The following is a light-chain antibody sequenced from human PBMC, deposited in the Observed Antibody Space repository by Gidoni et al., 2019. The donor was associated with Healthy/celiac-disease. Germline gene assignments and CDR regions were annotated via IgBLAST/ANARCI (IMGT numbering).Light chain of an antibody. Sequence: QSALTQPASVSGSPGQSLTISCTGTSSDVGGYNYVSWYQQHPCKAPNLMISVVSNRPSGVSNRFSGSKSGNTASLTISGLQAEDEADYYCSSYTSSSTTDVFGTGTKVTVL. V-gene: IGLV2-14*03. J-gene: IGLJ1*01. CDR1: SSDVGGYNY. CDR3: SSYTSSSTTDV. CDR2: VVS.